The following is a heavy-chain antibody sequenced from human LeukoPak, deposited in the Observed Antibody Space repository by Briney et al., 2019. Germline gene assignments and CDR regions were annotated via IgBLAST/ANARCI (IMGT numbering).Heavy chain of an antibody. D-gene: IGHD6-13*01. V-gene: IGHV3-30*03. CDR2: ISYDGSNK. J-gene: IGHJ4*02. CDR3: ARDPLFTNSGSSSWFFDY. Sequence: GGSLRLSCAASGFXFSSYGMHWVRQAPGKGLEWVAVISYDGSNKYYADSVKGRFTISRDNSKNTLYLQMNSLRAEDTAVYYCARDPLFTNSGSSSWFFDYWGQGTLVTVSS. CDR1: GFXFSSYG.